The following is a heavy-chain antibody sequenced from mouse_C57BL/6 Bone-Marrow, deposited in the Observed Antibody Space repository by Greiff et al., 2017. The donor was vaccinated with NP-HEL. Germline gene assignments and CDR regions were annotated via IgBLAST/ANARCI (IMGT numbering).Heavy chain of an antibody. V-gene: IGHV5-6*01. J-gene: IGHJ3*01. Sequence: EVQRVESGGDLVKPGGSLKLSCAASGFTFSSYGMSWVRQTPDKRLERVATISSGGSYTYYPDSVKGRFTISRDNAKNTLYLQMSSLKSEDTAMYYCARGGSTRAWFAYWGQGTLVTVSA. D-gene: IGHD5-1*01. CDR3: ARGGSTRAWFAY. CDR2: ISSGGSYT. CDR1: GFTFSSYG.